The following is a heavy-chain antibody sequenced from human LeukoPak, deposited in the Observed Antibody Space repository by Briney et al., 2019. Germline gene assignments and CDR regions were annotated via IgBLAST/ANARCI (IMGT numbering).Heavy chain of an antibody. Sequence: PSQTLSLTCTVSGGSISSGSYFWSWIRQPARKGLEWIGRIYTSGSTNYNPSLKSRVTISVDTSKNQFSLKLSSVTAADTAVYYCARGSYSGSYYPFDYWGQGTLVTVSS. J-gene: IGHJ4*02. D-gene: IGHD1-26*01. CDR3: ARGSYSGSYYPFDY. CDR1: GGSISSGSYF. CDR2: IYTSGST. V-gene: IGHV4-61*02.